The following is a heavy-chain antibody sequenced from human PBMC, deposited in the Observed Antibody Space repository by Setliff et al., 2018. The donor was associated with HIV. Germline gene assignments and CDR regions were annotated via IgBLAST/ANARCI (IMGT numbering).Heavy chain of an antibody. J-gene: IGHJ6*02. CDR3: AKDQIGVAPYGMDV. Sequence: SCAASGFTFSSYGMHWVRQAPGKGLEWVAVISYDGSNKYYADSVKGRFTISRDNSKNTLYLQMNSLRAEDTAVYYCAKDQIGVAPYGMDVWGQGTTVTVSS. V-gene: IGHV3-30*18. CDR2: ISYDGSNK. CDR1: GFTFSSYG.